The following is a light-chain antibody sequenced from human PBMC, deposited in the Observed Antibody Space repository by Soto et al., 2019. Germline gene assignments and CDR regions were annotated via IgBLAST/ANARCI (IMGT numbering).Light chain of an antibody. CDR3: QQYYRTPLT. V-gene: IGKV4-1*01. CDR1: QSVLYSSNNKNY. CDR2: WAS. Sequence: DIVMTQSPDSLAVSLGERATINCKSSQSVLYSSNNKNYLAWYQQKPGQPPKVLIYWASTRESGVPDRFSGSGSETDFTLTISSLQAEDVAVYFCQQYYRTPLTFGGGTKVEIK. J-gene: IGKJ4*01.